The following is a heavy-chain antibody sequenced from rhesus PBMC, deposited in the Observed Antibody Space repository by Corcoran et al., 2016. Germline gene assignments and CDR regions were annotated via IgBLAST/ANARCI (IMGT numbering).Heavy chain of an antibody. CDR3: AGEFGLVSLDY. Sequence: QVQLQESGPGLVKPSETLSLTCAVSGGSISSGYYYWSWIRQPPGKGLEWIGYITYSGSTSYDPSPKCRVTSSRDTSKIQFSLKLSSVTAADTAVYYGAGEFGLVSLDYWGQGVLVTVSS. CDR2: ITYSGST. D-gene: IGHD3-3*01. J-gene: IGHJ4*01. V-gene: IGHV4-122*02. CDR1: GGSISSGYYY.